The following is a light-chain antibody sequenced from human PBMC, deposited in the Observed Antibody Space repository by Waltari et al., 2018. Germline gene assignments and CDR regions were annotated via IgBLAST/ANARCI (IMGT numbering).Light chain of an antibody. CDR3: NSRDSSSHQVV. CDR2: GKT. CDR1: SLSNTY. Sequence: SSELTQDAAVSVALGQTVRNTCQGDSLSNTYASWYQQKPGQAPALVIYGKTNRPSGIPDLFSGSSSGNTASLTITGAQAEDGADYYCNSRDSSSHQVVFGGGTRLTVL. V-gene: IGLV3-19*01. J-gene: IGLJ2*01.